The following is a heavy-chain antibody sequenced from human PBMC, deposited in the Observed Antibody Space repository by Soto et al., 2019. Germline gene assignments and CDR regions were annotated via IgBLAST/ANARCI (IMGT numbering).Heavy chain of an antibody. CDR2: ISSDGGNT. D-gene: IGHD2-15*01. CDR1: GFTFSGYP. Sequence: EVQLVESGGGLVQPGGSLRISCAASGFTFSGYPMHWVRQAPGKGLEYVSAISSDGGNTFYANSVKGRFTISRDNSKNTLYLQMGSLRAEDMAVYYCARVRFSGGYCSSHYYYMDVWGKGTTVSVSS. J-gene: IGHJ6*03. CDR3: ARVRFSGGYCSSHYYYMDV. V-gene: IGHV3-64*01.